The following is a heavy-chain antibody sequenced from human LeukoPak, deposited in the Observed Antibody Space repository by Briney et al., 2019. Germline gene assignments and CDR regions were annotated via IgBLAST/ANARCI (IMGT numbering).Heavy chain of an antibody. CDR2: ISSRSATI. Sequence: GGSLRLSCAASGFTFSSYSMNWVRQAPGKGLEWVSYISSRSATIYYADSVKGRFTISRDNAKNSLYLQMNSPRAEDTAVYYCARDPLSSSSFDLWGQGTLVTVSS. CDR1: GFTFSSYS. CDR3: ARDPLSSSSFDL. J-gene: IGHJ4*02. D-gene: IGHD6-13*01. V-gene: IGHV3-48*01.